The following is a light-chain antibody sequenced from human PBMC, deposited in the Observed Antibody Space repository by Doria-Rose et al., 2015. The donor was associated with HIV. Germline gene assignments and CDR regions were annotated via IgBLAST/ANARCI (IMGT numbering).Light chain of an antibody. CDR1: QSLLHTIGYNY. Sequence: VLTQSPLSLSVTPGQPASISCRSSQSLLHTIGYNYLDWYLQKPGQSPQLLIYLGSNRASGVPDRFSGSGSGTDFTLKISRVEAEDVGVYYCMQALQTPYTFGQGTKLEIK. V-gene: IGKV2-28*01. CDR2: LGS. J-gene: IGKJ2*01. CDR3: MQALQTPYT.